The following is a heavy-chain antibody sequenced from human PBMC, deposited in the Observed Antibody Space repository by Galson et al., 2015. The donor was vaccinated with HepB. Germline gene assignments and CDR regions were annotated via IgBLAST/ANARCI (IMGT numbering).Heavy chain of an antibody. CDR1: GFTFSSYW. V-gene: IGHV3-7*01. J-gene: IGHJ4*02. CDR3: ARDPASLEMATVYFDY. CDR2: IKQDGSEK. D-gene: IGHD5-24*01. Sequence: SLRLSCAASGFTFSSYWMSWVRQAPGKGLEWVANIKQDGSEKYYVDSVKGRFTISRDNAKNSLYLQMNSLRAEDTAVYYCARDPASLEMATVYFDYWGQGTLVTVSS.